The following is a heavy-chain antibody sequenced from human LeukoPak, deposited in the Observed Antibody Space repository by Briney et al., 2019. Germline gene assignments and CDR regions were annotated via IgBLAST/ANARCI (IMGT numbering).Heavy chain of an antibody. CDR3: PTDRYHYDSNGYLICPY. V-gene: IGHV3-15*01. CDR1: GFTFSNAW. CDR2: IKSKTDGGTT. J-gene: IGHJ4*02. D-gene: IGHD3-22*01. Sequence: GRTLRLSCAASGFTFSNAWMSWGCQAPGGGVEWVVRIKSKTDGGTTDYAAPVKGRFTISSEESKYTLYRHMYSLKTEDTAAVYCPTDRYHYDSNGYLICPYWGQGTRVTVSS.